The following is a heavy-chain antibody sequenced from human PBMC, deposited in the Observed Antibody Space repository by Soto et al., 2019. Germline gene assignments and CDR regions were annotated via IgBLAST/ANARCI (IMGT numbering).Heavy chain of an antibody. CDR3: VRARSTDSRPDY. CDR2: INPSGSP. CDR1: CGSFTGYY. J-gene: IGHJ4*02. D-gene: IGHD3-22*01. V-gene: IGHV4-34*01. Sequence: SETLSLTCAVYCGSFTGYYWTWIRQPPGKGLEWIGEINPSGSPNYNPSLKGRFTISRDNAKNSLFLQLDSLRAEDTAVYFCVRARSTDSRPDYWGQGTLVTVSS.